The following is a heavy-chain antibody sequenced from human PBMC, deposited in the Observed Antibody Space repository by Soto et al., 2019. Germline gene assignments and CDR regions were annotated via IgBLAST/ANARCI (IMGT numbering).Heavy chain of an antibody. Sequence: GGSLRLSCAASGFTFSSYGMHWVRQAPGKGLEWVAVIWYDGSNKYYADSVNGRFTISRDNSKNTLYLQMNSLRAEDTAVYYCARGAYYYDSSGYSRGSGAFDIWGQGTMVTVSS. CDR2: IWYDGSNK. CDR1: GFTFSSYG. D-gene: IGHD3-22*01. CDR3: ARGAYYYDSSGYSRGSGAFDI. V-gene: IGHV3-33*01. J-gene: IGHJ3*02.